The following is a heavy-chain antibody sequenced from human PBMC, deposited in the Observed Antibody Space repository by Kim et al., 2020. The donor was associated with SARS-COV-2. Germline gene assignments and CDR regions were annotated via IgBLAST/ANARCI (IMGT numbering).Heavy chain of an antibody. D-gene: IGHD5-18*01. CDR2: INHSGST. CDR3: ARPGYSHWPYNWFDP. V-gene: IGHV4-34*01. J-gene: IGHJ5*02. Sequence: SETLSLTCAVYGGSFSGYYWSWIRQPPGKGLEWIGEINHSGSTNYNPSLKSRVTISVDTSKNQFSLKLSSVTAADTAVYYCARPGYSHWPYNWFDPWGQGTLVTVSS. CDR1: GGSFSGYY.